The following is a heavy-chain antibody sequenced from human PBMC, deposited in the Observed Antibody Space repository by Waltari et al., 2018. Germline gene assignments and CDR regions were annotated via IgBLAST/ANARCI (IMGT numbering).Heavy chain of an antibody. Sequence: EVQLVESGGGLIQPGGSLRLSCAASGFTVSSNYISWVRQAPGKGLEWVSVIYSGGSTYYADSVKGRFTISRDNSKNTLYLQMNSLRAEDTAVYYCAREFRAHGSGSYYIDYWGQGTLVTVSS. V-gene: IGHV3-53*01. CDR2: IYSGGST. CDR1: GFTVSSNY. J-gene: IGHJ4*02. D-gene: IGHD3-10*01. CDR3: AREFRAHGSGSYYIDY.